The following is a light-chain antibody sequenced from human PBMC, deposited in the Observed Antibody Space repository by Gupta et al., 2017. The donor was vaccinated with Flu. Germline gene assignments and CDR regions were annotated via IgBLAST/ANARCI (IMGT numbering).Light chain of an antibody. CDR3: ATGDSSRIDGV. Sequence: KVTITGSGSSSNIGKNFVSWYQQLPRTAPKLLIFENSNRPSGIPDRFSGSKSATSATLSITGLQTGDEADYYWATGDSSRIDGVFGGGTTLTVL. V-gene: IGLV1-51*02. CDR1: SSNIGKNF. J-gene: IGLJ3*02. CDR2: ENS.